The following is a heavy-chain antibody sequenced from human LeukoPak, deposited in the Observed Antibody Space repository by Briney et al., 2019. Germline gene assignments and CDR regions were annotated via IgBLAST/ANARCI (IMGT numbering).Heavy chain of an antibody. CDR3: ARRRGGTGTVTTHDAKYYYYMDV. CDR1: GYSFANYW. D-gene: IGHD4-11*01. J-gene: IGHJ6*03. V-gene: IGHV5-51*01. Sequence: EEALKISCKCSGYSFANYWIGWVRQMPGKGLEWMGIIYPGDSDTKYSPSFQSQGTISADKSISTAYLQWSSLKASDNAMYYCARRRGGTGTVTTHDAKYYYYMDVWGKGTTVTVSS. CDR2: IYPGDSDT.